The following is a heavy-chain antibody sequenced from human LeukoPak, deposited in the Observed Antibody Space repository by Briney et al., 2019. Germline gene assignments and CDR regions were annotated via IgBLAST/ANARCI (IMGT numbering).Heavy chain of an antibody. J-gene: IGHJ5*02. CDR2: IYYSGST. V-gene: IGHV4-30-4*01. D-gene: IGHD3-10*01. CDR1: GGSISSGDYY. CDR3: ATVGGSGSPFDP. Sequence: SETLSLTCTVSGGSISSGDYYWSWIRQPPGKGLEWIGYIYYSGSTYYNPSLKSRVTISVDTSKNQFSLKLSSVTAADTAVYYCATVGGSGSPFDPWGQGTLVTVSS.